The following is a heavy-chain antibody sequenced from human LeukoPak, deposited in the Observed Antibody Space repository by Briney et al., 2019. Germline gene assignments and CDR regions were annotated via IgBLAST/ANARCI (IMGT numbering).Heavy chain of an antibody. CDR1: GYTFTNFG. J-gene: IGHJ6*03. Sequence: GASVEVSCKASGYTFTNFGISWVRQAPGQGLEWMGGIIPIFGTANYAQKFQGRVTITADESTSTAYMELSSLRSEDTAVYYCARAVERRYYYYYMDVWGKGTTVTIS. V-gene: IGHV1-69*13. CDR2: IIPIFGTA. CDR3: ARAVERRYYYYYMDV. D-gene: IGHD1-1*01.